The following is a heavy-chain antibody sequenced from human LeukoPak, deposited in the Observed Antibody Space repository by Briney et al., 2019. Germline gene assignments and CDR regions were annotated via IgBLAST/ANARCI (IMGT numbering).Heavy chain of an antibody. J-gene: IGHJ4*02. CDR3: ARGLGYCTSTTCLLPFDY. Sequence: SGGSLRLSCAASGFTVSTYYMTWVRQAPPKGLECVSVSYSGGSTYYADSVKGRFTVSRDNSKNTLYLQMNSLRAEDTAMYYCARGLGYCTSTTCLLPFDYWGQGTLVTVSS. D-gene: IGHD2-2*01. CDR1: GFTVSTYY. V-gene: IGHV3-53*01. CDR2: SYSGGST.